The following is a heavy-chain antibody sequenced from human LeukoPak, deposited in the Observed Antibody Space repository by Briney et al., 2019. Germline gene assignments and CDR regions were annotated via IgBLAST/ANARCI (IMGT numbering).Heavy chain of an antibody. Sequence: SVKVSCKASGGTFSSYAISWVRQAPGQGLEWMGGIIPILGIANYAQKFQGRVTITADKSTSTAYMELSSLRSEDTAVYYCARDSPSITMIVVGGNWFDPWGQGTLVTVSS. CDR3: ARDSPSITMIVVGGNWFDP. D-gene: IGHD3-22*01. V-gene: IGHV1-69*10. J-gene: IGHJ5*02. CDR1: GGTFSSYA. CDR2: IIPILGIA.